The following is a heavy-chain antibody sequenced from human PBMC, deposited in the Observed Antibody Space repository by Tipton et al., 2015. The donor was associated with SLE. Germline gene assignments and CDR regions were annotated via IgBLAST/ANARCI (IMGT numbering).Heavy chain of an antibody. J-gene: IGHJ4*02. CDR3: ALYYDFWSGEVDY. CDR1: GGSFSGYY. Sequence: LRLSCAVYGGSFSGYYWSWIRQPPRKGLEWIGEINHSGSTNYNPSLKSRVTISVDTSKNQFSLKLSSVTAADTAVYYCALYYDFWSGEVDYWGQGTLVTVSS. D-gene: IGHD3-3*01. CDR2: INHSGST. V-gene: IGHV4-34*01.